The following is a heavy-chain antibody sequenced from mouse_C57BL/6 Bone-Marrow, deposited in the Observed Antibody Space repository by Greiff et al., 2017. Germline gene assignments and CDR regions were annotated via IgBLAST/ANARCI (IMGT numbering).Heavy chain of an antibody. CDR2: IDPENGDT. D-gene: IGHD2-2*01. J-gene: IGHJ2*01. CDR1: GFNIKDDY. V-gene: IGHV14-4*01. CDR3: TTAYGSLFDY. Sequence: VQLQQSGAELVRPGASVKLSCTASGFNIKDDYMHWVKQRPEQGLEWIGWIDPENGDTEYASKFQGKATITADTSSNTAYLQHSSLTSEDTAVYYCTTAYGSLFDYWGQGTTLTVSS.